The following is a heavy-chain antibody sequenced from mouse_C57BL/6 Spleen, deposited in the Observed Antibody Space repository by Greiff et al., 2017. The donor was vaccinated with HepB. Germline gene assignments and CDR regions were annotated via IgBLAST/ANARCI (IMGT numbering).Heavy chain of an antibody. Sequence: VKLQESGPELVKPGASVKISCKASGYAFSSSWMNWVKQRPGKGLEWIGRIYPGDGDTNYNGKFKGKATLTADKSSSTAYMQLSSLTSEDSAVYFCARGITTVVATDYFDYWGQGTTLTVSS. J-gene: IGHJ2*01. V-gene: IGHV1-82*01. D-gene: IGHD1-1*01. CDR3: ARGITTVVATDYFDY. CDR1: GYAFSSSW. CDR2: IYPGDGDT.